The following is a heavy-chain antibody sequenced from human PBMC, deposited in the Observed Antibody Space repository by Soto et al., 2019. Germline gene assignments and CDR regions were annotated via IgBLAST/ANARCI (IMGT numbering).Heavy chain of an antibody. Sequence: SGPTPVNPTQTLTLTCTFSGFSLSTSGMCVSWIRQPPGKALEWLARIDWDDDKYYSTSLKTRLTISKDTSKNQVVLTMTNIDPVDTATYYCARHLRDYGFWSGYRKSYAFDIWGQGTMVTVSS. CDR1: GFSLSTSGMC. J-gene: IGHJ3*02. CDR3: ARHLRDYGFWSGYRKSYAFDI. V-gene: IGHV2-70*11. D-gene: IGHD3-3*01. CDR2: IDWDDDK.